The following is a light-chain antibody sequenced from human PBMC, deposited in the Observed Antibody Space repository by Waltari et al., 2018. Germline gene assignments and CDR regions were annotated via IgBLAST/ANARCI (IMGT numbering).Light chain of an antibody. CDR1: NYNIGNNF. CDR3: ASWDGSLGGVI. V-gene: IGLV1-47*01. Sequence: QSVLSQPPSASGTPGQRVTISCSGSNYNIGNNFVYWYHQLPGTAPKLLIYRNNDRPSGVPDRVSVAKSGASSFLAIRCLLSEDEADYYCASWDGSLGGVIFGGGTKLTVL. CDR2: RNN. J-gene: IGLJ2*01.